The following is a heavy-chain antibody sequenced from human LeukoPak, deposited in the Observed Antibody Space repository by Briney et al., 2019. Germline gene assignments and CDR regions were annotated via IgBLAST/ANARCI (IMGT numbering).Heavy chain of an antibody. D-gene: IGHD6-13*01. CDR3: AKEMIAAAGTSFSAFDI. Sequence: PGGSLRLSCAASGFTFSSYAMSWVRQAPGKGLEWVSAISGSGGSTYYADSVKGRFTISRDNSKNTLYLQMNSLRAEDTAVYYCAKEMIAAAGTSFSAFDIWGQGTVVTVSS. CDR1: GFTFSSYA. V-gene: IGHV3-23*01. CDR2: ISGSGGST. J-gene: IGHJ3*02.